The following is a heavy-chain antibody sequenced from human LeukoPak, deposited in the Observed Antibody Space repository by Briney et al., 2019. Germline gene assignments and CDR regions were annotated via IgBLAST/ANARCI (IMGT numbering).Heavy chain of an antibody. J-gene: IGHJ4*02. V-gene: IGHV4-34*01. CDR2: INHSGST. Sequence: SETLSLTCTVPGGSISSYYWSWIRQPPGKGLEWIGEINHSGSTNYNPSLKSRVTISVDTSKNQFSLKLSSVTAADTAVYYCARRSARYYYGSGSYYFDYWGQGTLVTVSS. D-gene: IGHD3-10*01. CDR1: GGSISSYY. CDR3: ARRSARYYYGSGSYYFDY.